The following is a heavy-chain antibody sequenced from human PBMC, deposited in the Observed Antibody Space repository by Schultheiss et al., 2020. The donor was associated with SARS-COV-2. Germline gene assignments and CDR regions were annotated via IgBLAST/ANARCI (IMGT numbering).Heavy chain of an antibody. CDR1: GFTFSSYA. CDR3: ARDGPYCTNGVCYSSSGMDV. CDR2: ISASGGTS. Sequence: GGSLRLSCAASGFTFSSYAMSWVRQAPGKGLEWVSGISASGGTSYNADSVKGRFTISRDNSKNSLYLQMNSLRAEDTAVYYCARDGPYCTNGVCYSSSGMDVWGQGTTVTVSS. D-gene: IGHD2-8*01. V-gene: IGHV3-23*01. J-gene: IGHJ6*02.